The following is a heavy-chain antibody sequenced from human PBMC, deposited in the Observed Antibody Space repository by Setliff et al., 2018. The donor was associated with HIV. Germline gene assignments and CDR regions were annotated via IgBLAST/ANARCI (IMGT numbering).Heavy chain of an antibody. CDR2: IYHSGST. CDR1: GYSISSRYY. CDR3: ARGVPLLPPNF. D-gene: IGHD2-15*01. V-gene: IGHV4-38-2*02. J-gene: IGHJ4*02. Sequence: SETLSLTCTVSGYSISSRYYWGWIRQSPGKGLEWIGSIYHSGSTQYNPSPKSRVTISVDASERHFSLRMTSTTAADTAIYYCARGVPLLPPNFWGQGTLVTVSS.